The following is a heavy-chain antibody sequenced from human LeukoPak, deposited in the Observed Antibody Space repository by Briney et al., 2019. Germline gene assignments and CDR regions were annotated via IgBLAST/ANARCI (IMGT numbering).Heavy chain of an antibody. J-gene: IGHJ4*02. V-gene: IGHV3-74*01. CDR2: INSDGSST. D-gene: IGHD3-9*01. CDR1: GFTFSSYW. Sequence: GGSLRLSCAASGFTFSSYWMHWVRQAPGKGLVWVSRINSDGSSTSYADSVKGRFTISRDNAKNSLYLQMNSLRAEDTAVYYCSRGGELRYFDWLLTFDYWGQGTLVTVSS. CDR3: SRGGELRYFDWLLTFDY.